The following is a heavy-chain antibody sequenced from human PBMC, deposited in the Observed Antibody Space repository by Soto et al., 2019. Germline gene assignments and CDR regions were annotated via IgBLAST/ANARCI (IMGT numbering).Heavy chain of an antibody. J-gene: IGHJ5*02. D-gene: IGHD6-6*01. CDR2: IYSGGNT. CDR1: GASIXXDY. CDR3: AXXXXWQLVDH. Sequence: QVQLQESGPGLVKPSETLSLTCTVSGASIXXDYXSXXRQPPDKGLEWIGYIYSGGNTNFNPSVQSRVSMSLDTSKNQFSLKMTSVTAADTAXXYCAXXXXWQLVDHWGQGALVTVSS. V-gene: IGHV4-59*01.